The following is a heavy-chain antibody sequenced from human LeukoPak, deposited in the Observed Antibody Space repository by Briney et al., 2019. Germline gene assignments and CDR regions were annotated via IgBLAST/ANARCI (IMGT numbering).Heavy chain of an antibody. CDR2: INPNSGGT. CDR1: GYTFTGYY. D-gene: IGHD6-13*01. CDR3: AREAPAAGPTSIGYWFDP. V-gene: IGHV1-2*02. Sequence: VASVKVSCKASGYTFTGYYMHWVRQAPGQGLEWMGWINPNSGGTNYAQKFQGRATMTRDTSISTAYMELSRLRSDDTAVYYCAREAPAAGPTSIGYWFDPWGQGTLVTVSS. J-gene: IGHJ5*02.